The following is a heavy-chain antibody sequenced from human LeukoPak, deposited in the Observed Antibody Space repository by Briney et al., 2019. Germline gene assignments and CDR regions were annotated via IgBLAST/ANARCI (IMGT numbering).Heavy chain of an antibody. Sequence: GGSLRLSCVASGFTFNSYGMNWVRQAPGKELKWVSFLRYDGRKQHYADSVGGRFTVSGDNPNHPLYLQMNSLRPEYMAVYYCAKDPVAGAPAYYFDNWGEGALVTVSS. D-gene: IGHD6-19*01. CDR2: LRYDGRKQ. V-gene: IGHV3-30*02. J-gene: IGHJ4*02. CDR1: GFTFNSYG. CDR3: AKDPVAGAPAYYFDN.